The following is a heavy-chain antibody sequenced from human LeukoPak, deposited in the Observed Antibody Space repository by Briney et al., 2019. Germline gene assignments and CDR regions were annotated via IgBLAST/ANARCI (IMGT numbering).Heavy chain of an antibody. Sequence: PSETLSLTCTVSGGSISSSSYYWGWIRQPPGKGLECIGSIYYSGSTYYNPSLKSRATISVDTSKNQFSLKLSSVTAADTAVYYCASSSGYTSFDYWGQGTLVTVSS. CDR1: GGSISSSSYY. CDR2: IYYSGST. CDR3: ASSSGYTSFDY. D-gene: IGHD3-22*01. V-gene: IGHV4-39*01. J-gene: IGHJ4*02.